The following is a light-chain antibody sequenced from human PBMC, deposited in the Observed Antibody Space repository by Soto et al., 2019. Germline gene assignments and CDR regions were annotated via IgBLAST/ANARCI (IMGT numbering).Light chain of an antibody. CDR2: APS. J-gene: IGKJ1*01. CDR3: QQHSDSPSWT. Sequence: EIVLTQSPGTLSLSPGERATLSCRASQSVSSSYLAWYQQKPGQTPRLLVYAPSSRATGIPDRFSASGFETDFTLTISRLAPEDLAVYYRQQHSDSPSWTFGQGTKVEIK. CDR1: QSVSSSY. V-gene: IGKV3-20*01.